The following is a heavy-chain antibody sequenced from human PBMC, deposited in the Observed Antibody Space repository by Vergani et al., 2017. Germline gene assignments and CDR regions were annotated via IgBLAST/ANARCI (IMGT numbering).Heavy chain of an antibody. Sequence: QLQLQESGPGLVKPSETLSLTCTVSGGSISSSSYYWGLIRQPPGEGLEWIGSIYYSGSTYYNPTLKSRVTISVDTSKNRFSLKLSCGTAADTAVYYSAVGRRDYDSSGYYGGPAFDMGREGRMVTVS. CDR3: AVGRRDYDSSGYYGGPAFDM. CDR2: IYYSGST. V-gene: IGHV4-39*01. J-gene: IGHJ3*02. D-gene: IGHD3-22*01. CDR1: GGSISSSSYY.